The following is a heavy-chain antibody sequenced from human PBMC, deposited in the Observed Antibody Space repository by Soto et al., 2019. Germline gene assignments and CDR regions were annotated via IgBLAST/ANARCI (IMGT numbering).Heavy chain of an antibody. J-gene: IGHJ4*02. CDR2: ISAHHGNT. CDR3: ASSREGGSGRYFDY. V-gene: IGHV1-18*01. D-gene: IGHD1-26*01. Sequence: QVQLMQSGAEVRKPGASVKVSCKASGYTFTSYGLTWVRQAPGQGLEWMGWISAHHGNTNYAQKLQGRVTMTTDTSTSTGYMELRSLRSDDTAVYYCASSREGGSGRYFDYWGQGTLVTVSS. CDR1: GYTFTSYG.